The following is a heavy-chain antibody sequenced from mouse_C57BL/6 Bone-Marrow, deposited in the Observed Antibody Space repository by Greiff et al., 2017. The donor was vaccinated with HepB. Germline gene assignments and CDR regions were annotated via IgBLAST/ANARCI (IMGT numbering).Heavy chain of an antibody. CDR1: GFTFSSYA. CDR2: ISDGGSYT. D-gene: IGHD3-3*01. Sequence: EVQGVESGGGLVKPGGSLKLSCAASGFTFSSYAMSWVRQTPEKRLEWVATISDGGSYTYYPDNVKGRFTISRDNAKNNLYLQMSHLKSEDTAMYYCARGRLRGDFDYWGQGTTLTGSS. J-gene: IGHJ2*01. CDR3: ARGRLRGDFDY. V-gene: IGHV5-4*01.